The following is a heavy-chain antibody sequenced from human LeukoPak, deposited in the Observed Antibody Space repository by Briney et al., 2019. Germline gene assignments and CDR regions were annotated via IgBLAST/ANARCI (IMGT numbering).Heavy chain of an antibody. Sequence: SSVKVSCKASGGTFSSYTISWVRQAPGQGLEWMGRIIPILGIANYAQNFQGRVTINADKSTSTAYMELSSLRSEDTAVYYCARVAEPGLFDYWGQGTLVTVSS. CDR1: GGTFSSYT. CDR3: ARVAEPGLFDY. J-gene: IGHJ4*02. D-gene: IGHD1-14*01. V-gene: IGHV1-69*02. CDR2: IIPILGIA.